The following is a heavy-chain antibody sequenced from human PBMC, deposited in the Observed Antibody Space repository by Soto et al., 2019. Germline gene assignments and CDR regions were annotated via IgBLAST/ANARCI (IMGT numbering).Heavy chain of an antibody. CDR3: ARGGGLEWLLSGLAYYYYGMDV. V-gene: IGHV1-8*01. J-gene: IGHJ6*02. CDR2: MNPNSGNT. Sequence: QVQLVQSGAEVKKPGASVKVSCKASGYTFTSYDINWVRQATGQGLEWMGWMNPNSGNTGYAQKFQGRVTMTRNTSISKAYMELSSLRSEDTAVYYCARGGGLEWLLSGLAYYYYGMDVWGQGTTVTVSS. D-gene: IGHD3-3*01. CDR1: GYTFTSYD.